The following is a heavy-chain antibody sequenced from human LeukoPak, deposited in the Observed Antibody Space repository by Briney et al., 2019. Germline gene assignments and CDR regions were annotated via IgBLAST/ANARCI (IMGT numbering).Heavy chain of an antibody. V-gene: IGHV3-23*01. CDR1: GFTFSSYA. Sequence: GGSLRLSCAASGFTFSSYAMNWVRQAPGKGLEWGSTISASGGSTYCADSVKGRFTISRDNSKTTLYLQMNSLRAEDTAVYYCAKDLGKHCISTSCYYYYYMDVWGRGTTVTVSS. CDR2: ISASGGST. J-gene: IGHJ6*03. CDR3: AKDLGKHCISTSCYYYYYMDV. D-gene: IGHD2-2*01.